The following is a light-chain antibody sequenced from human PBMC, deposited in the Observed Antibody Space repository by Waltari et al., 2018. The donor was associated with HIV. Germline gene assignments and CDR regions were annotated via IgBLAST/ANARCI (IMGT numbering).Light chain of an antibody. CDR1: SSNIGAGHD. J-gene: IGLJ3*02. V-gene: IGLV1-40*01. CDR2: DNV. CDR3: HSYDRTLGGSV. Sequence: QSVLTQPPSVSGAPGQRVTISCTGGSSNIGAGHDVHWYQQLPGTAPNLLISDNVNRPSGVPDRFSESRCGTSASLTITGLQADDEADYFCHSYDRTLGGSVFGGGTKVTVL.